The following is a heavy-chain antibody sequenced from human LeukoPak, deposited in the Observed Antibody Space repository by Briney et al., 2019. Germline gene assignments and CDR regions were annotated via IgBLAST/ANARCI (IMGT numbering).Heavy chain of an antibody. CDR3: ARKPRTMVRGVPYYYMDV. CDR2: ISYDGSNK. Sequence: GRSLRLSCAASGFTFSSYAMHWVRQAPGKGLEWVAVISYDGSNKYYADSVKGRFTISRDNSKNTLYLQMGSLKTEDKGVYYCARKPRTMVRGVPYYYMDVWGKGTTVTVS. CDR1: GFTFSSYA. D-gene: IGHD3-10*01. J-gene: IGHJ6*03. V-gene: IGHV3-30*14.